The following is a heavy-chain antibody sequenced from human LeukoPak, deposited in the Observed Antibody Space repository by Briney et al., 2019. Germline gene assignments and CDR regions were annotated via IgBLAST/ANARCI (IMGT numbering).Heavy chain of an antibody. CDR2: INHSGST. D-gene: IGHD1-26*01. V-gene: IGHV4-34*01. CDR3: ASPNSGSSIYYYYYGMDV. Sequence: PSETLSLTCAVYGGSFSGYYWSWIRQPPGKGLEWIGEINHSGSTNYNPSLKSRVTISVDTSKNQFSLKLSSVTAADTAVYYCASPNSGSSIYYYYYGMDVWGQGTTVTVS. CDR1: GGSFSGYY. J-gene: IGHJ6*02.